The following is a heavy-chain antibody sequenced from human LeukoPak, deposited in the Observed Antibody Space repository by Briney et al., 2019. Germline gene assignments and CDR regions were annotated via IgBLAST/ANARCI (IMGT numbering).Heavy chain of an antibody. J-gene: IGHJ3*02. CDR2: INPNSGGT. CDR3: ARVFAGDWHDIVVVPAADPDAFDI. D-gene: IGHD2-2*01. V-gene: IGHV1-2*02. CDR1: GFTFTGYY. Sequence: GASVKVSCKASGFTFTGYYMHWVRQAPGQGLEWMGWINPNSGGTNYAQKFQGRVTMTRDTSISTAYMELSRLRSDDTAVYYCARVFAGDWHDIVVVPAADPDAFDIWGQGTMVTVSS.